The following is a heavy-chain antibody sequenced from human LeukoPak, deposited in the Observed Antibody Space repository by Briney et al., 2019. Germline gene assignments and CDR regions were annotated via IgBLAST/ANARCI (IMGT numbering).Heavy chain of an antibody. CDR3: ARQSGVSSDNYFGMDV. D-gene: IGHD1-26*01. V-gene: IGHV4-59*04. CDR1: GGSISSYY. J-gene: IGHJ6*02. Sequence: SETLSLTCTVSGGSISSYYWSWIRQPPGKGQEWIGNIYYSGSSYYNPSLKSRVTISVDTSKNQFSLKMSSVTAADTAVFYCARQSGVSSDNYFGMDVWGQGTTVTVSS. CDR2: IYYSGSS.